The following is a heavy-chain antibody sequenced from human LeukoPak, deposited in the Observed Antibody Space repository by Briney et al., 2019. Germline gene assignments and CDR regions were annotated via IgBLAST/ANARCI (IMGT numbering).Heavy chain of an antibody. J-gene: IGHJ3*02. V-gene: IGHV4-59*01. CDR1: GFTFNTYG. D-gene: IGHD6-19*01. CDR3: ARVKWTRQWLVDAFDI. CDR2: IYYSGST. Sequence: GSLRLSCAASGFTFNTYGMSWVRQAPGKGLEWIGYIYYSGSTNYNPSLKSRVTISVDTSKNQFSLKLSSVTAADTAVYYCARVKWTRQWLVDAFDIWGQGTMVTVSS.